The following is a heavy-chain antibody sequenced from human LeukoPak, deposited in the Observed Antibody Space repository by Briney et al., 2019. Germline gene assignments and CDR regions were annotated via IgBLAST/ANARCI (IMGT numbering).Heavy chain of an antibody. Sequence: PGGSLRLSCAASGFTVSSNYMSWVRQAPGKGLEWVSVIYSGGSTYYADSVKGRFTISRHNSKNTLYLQMNSLRAEDTAVYYCASQGRGYCSGGSCYGEAFDIWGQGTMVTVSS. CDR1: GFTVSSNY. D-gene: IGHD2-15*01. V-gene: IGHV3-53*04. J-gene: IGHJ3*02. CDR2: IYSGGST. CDR3: ASQGRGYCSGGSCYGEAFDI.